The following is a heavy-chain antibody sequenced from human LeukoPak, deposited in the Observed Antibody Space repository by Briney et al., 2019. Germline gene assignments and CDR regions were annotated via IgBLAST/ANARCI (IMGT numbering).Heavy chain of an antibody. CDR2: IYYSGST. CDR3: ARERDGYNYFDY. J-gene: IGHJ4*02. Sequence: SETLSLTXTVSGGSISSYYWSWIRQPPGKGLEWIGYIYYSGSTNYNPSLKSRVTISVDTSKNQFSLKLSSVTAADTAVYYCARERDGYNYFDYWGQGTLVTVFS. V-gene: IGHV4-59*01. CDR1: GGSISSYY. D-gene: IGHD5-24*01.